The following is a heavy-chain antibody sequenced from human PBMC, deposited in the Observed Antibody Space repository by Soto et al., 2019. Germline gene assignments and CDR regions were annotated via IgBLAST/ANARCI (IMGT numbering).Heavy chain of an antibody. CDR2: ISDSGGST. Sequence: ESLRLSCAASGFTFSSCAMTWVRQAPGMGLQWVSAISDSGGSTYYADSVRGRFTISRDNSKNTLYLQLNSLGAEDTAVYYCAKDKPAASSQWLVPIWGRGTLVTVSS. V-gene: IGHV3-23*01. CDR3: AKDKPAASSQWLVPI. CDR1: GFTFSSCA. J-gene: IGHJ4*02. D-gene: IGHD6-19*01.